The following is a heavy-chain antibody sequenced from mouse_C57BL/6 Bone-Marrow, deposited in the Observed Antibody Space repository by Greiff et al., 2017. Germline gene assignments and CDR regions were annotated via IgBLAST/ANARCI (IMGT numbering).Heavy chain of an antibody. Sequence: QVQLQQSGAELVRPGTSVKVSCKASGYAFTNYLIEWVKQRPGQGLEWIGVINPGSGGTNYNEKFKGKATLTADKSSSTAYMQLSSLTSEDSAVYFCARVSDYYGSSYVYWYFDVWGTGTTVTVSS. J-gene: IGHJ1*03. V-gene: IGHV1-54*01. CDR2: INPGSGGT. D-gene: IGHD1-1*01. CDR1: GYAFTNYL. CDR3: ARVSDYYGSSYVYWYFDV.